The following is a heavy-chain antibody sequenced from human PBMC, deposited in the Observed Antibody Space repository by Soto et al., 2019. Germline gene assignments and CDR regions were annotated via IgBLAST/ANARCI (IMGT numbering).Heavy chain of an antibody. V-gene: IGHV3-53*01. J-gene: IGHJ5*02. CDR1: GFTVSSNY. CDR3: AREKQQLAKNWLDP. Sequence: GGSLRLSCAASGFTVSSNYMSWVRQAPGKGLEWVSVIYSGGSTYYADSVKGRFTISRDNSKNTLYLQMNSLRAEDTAVYYCAREKQQLAKNWLDPWGQGTLVTVSS. D-gene: IGHD6-13*01. CDR2: IYSGGST.